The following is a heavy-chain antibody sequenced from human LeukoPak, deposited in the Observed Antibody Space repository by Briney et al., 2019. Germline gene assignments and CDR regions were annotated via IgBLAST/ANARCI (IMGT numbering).Heavy chain of an antibody. Sequence: GGSLRLSCAASGFTFSSYAMHWVRQAPGKGLEYVSAISSNGGSTYYANSVKGRFTISRDNSKNTLYLQMGSLRAEDMAVYYRASPPVGYDIFTSYYTLGYWGQGTLVTVSS. J-gene: IGHJ4*02. CDR2: ISSNGGST. V-gene: IGHV3-64*01. CDR1: GFTFSSYA. CDR3: ASPPVGYDIFTSYYTLGY. D-gene: IGHD3-9*01.